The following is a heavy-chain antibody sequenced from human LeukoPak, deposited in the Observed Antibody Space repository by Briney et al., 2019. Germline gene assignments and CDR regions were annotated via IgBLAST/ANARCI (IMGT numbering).Heavy chain of an antibody. CDR2: IIPIFGTA. J-gene: IGHJ6*04. V-gene: IGHV1-69*06. CDR3: ATRAFGGGYYYGMDV. CDR1: GGTFSSYA. D-gene: IGHD3-16*01. Sequence: SVKVSCKASGGTFSSYAISWVRQAPGQGLEWMGGIIPIFGTANYAQKFQGRVTITADKSTSTAYMELSSLRSEDTAVYYCATRAFGGGYYYGMDVWGKGTTVTVSS.